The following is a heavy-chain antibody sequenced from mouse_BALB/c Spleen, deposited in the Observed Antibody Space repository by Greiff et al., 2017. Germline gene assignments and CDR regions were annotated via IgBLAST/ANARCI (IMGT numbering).Heavy chain of an antibody. CDR1: GYTFTSYW. CDR2: IYPGSGST. D-gene: IGHD2-14*01. J-gene: IGHJ3*01. V-gene: IGHV1S22*01. CDR3: TREGDYYRYDVNVWFAY. Sequence: LQQPGSELVRPGASVKLSCKASGYTFTSYWMHWVKQRPGQGLEWIGNIYPGSGSTNYDEKFKSKATLTVDTSSSTAYMQLSSLTSEDSAVYYCTREGDYYRYDVNVWFAYWGQGTLVTVSA.